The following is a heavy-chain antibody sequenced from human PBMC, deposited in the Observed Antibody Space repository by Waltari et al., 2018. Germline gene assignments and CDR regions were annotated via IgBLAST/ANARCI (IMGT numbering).Heavy chain of an antibody. Sequence: EVQLVESGGGLVQPGGSLCLSCAASGFSFRLYWMNWVRQAPGKGLEWVANIKQDGTEKYYVDSVRGRFTISRDNAKNSVYLQMNSLRDEDTAVYYCARGGASWGQGTLVTVSS. D-gene: IGHD1-26*01. V-gene: IGHV3-7*01. J-gene: IGHJ5*02. CDR2: IKQDGTEK. CDR1: GFSFRLYW. CDR3: ARGGAS.